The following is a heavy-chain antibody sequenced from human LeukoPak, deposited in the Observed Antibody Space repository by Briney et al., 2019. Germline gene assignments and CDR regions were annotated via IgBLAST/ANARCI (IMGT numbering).Heavy chain of an antibody. CDR2: VGGSGGDT. V-gene: IGHV3-23*01. J-gene: IGHJ4*02. CDR3: ARDIGGSGAY. Sequence: GGSLRLSCAASGFTFRSYAMSWVRQAPGKGLEWVSAVGGSGGDTYYAYSVQGRFTISRDNSKNTVYLQMNSLRAEDTAIYYCARDIGGSGAYWGQGTLVTVSS. D-gene: IGHD3-16*01. CDR1: GFTFRSYA.